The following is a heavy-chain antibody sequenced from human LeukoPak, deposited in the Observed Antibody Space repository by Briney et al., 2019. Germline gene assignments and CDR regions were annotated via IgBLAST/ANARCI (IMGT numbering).Heavy chain of an antibody. V-gene: IGHV1-18*01. CDR2: ISAHNGNT. CDR1: GYTFTSYC. Sequence: ASVKVSCKASGYTFTSYCISWVRQAPGQGLEWMGWISAHNGNTNYAQKLQGRVTMTTDTSTSTAYMELRSLRSDDTAVYYCARSYYYDSSGKFDYWGQGTLVTVFS. D-gene: IGHD3-22*01. J-gene: IGHJ4*02. CDR3: ARSYYYDSSGKFDY.